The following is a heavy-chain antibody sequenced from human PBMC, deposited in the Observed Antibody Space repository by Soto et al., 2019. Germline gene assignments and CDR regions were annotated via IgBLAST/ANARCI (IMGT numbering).Heavy chain of an antibody. V-gene: IGHV4-31*03. CDR3: ARDRLMATAGTARHYFGLDV. Sequence: SETLSLTCTVSGGSIRSGGYYWSWVRQNPRRGLEWIGSIYYSGNTYYNPSLKSRLTISVDTSKNQFSLNLSSVTAADTAVYYCARDRLMATAGTARHYFGLDVWGQGTTVTVSS. D-gene: IGHD5-18*01. CDR1: GGSIRSGGYY. J-gene: IGHJ6*02. CDR2: IYYSGNT.